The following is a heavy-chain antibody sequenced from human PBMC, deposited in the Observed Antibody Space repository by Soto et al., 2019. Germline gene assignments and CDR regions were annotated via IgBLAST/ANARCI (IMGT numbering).Heavy chain of an antibody. CDR3: ARDHITIFGVPHSGNYYGMDV. CDR2: ISSSSSTI. D-gene: IGHD3-3*01. CDR1: GFTFSSYS. V-gene: IGHV3-48*02. Sequence: EVQLVESGGGLVQPGGSLRLSCAASGFTFSSYSMNWVRQAPGKGLEWVSYISSSSSTIYYADSVKGRFTISRDNAKNSLYLQMNSLRDEDTAVYYCARDHITIFGVPHSGNYYGMDVWGQGTTVTVSS. J-gene: IGHJ6*02.